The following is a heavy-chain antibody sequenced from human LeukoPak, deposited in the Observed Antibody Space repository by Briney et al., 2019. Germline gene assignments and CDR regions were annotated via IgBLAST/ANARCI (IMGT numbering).Heavy chain of an antibody. CDR1: GFTFSSYG. CDR3: AKDLRGSSWYFDY. Sequence: GGSLRLSCAASGFTFSSYGMHWVRQAPGKGLEWVAVISYDGSNKYYADSVKGRFTISRDNSKNTLYLQMNSLRAEDTAVYYCAKDLRGSSWYFDYWGQGTLVTVSS. D-gene: IGHD6-13*01. V-gene: IGHV3-30*18. CDR2: ISYDGSNK. J-gene: IGHJ4*02.